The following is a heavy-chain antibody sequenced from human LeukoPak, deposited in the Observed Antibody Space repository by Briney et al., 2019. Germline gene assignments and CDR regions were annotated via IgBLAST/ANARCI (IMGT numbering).Heavy chain of an antibody. CDR2: IKTDGSEK. CDR3: ARDIYYDSSGYYY. CDR1: GFTLSSHW. Sequence: PGGSLRLSCAASGFTLSSHWMSWVRQAPGKGLEWVANIKTDGSEKYYVDSVKGRFTISRDNAKNSLYLQMNSLRAEDTAVYYCARDIYYDSSGYYYWGQGTLVTVSS. V-gene: IGHV3-7*01. D-gene: IGHD3-22*01. J-gene: IGHJ4*02.